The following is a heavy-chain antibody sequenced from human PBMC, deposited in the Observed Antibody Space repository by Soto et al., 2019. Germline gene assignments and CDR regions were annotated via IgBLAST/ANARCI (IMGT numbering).Heavy chain of an antibody. CDR3: ARAPVGLDTISYFDY. CDR2: IYNGGST. D-gene: IGHD3-3*01. CDR1: GDSASSVGFH. Sequence: LSLTCTVSGDSASSVGFHWAWLRRPPGKGLEWIGYIYNGGSTYYRPSLESRMRMSLDATRNHYSLRLTSVTAADTAVYFCARAPVGLDTISYFDYWGQGKLVTVSS. V-gene: IGHV4-30-4*01. J-gene: IGHJ4*02.